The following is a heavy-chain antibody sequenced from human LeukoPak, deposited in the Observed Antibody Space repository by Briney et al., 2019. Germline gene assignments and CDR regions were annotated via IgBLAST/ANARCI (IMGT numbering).Heavy chain of an antibody. CDR3: AKRLNSSSWYYFHY. CDR2: ISGSGGST. D-gene: IGHD6-13*01. Sequence: GGSLRLSRAASGFTFNNYAMSWVRQAPGKGLEWVSAISGSGGSTYYADSVKGRFTISRDNSKNTLFLQMNSLRAEDTAVYYCAKRLNSSSWYYFHYWGQGTLVTVSS. CDR1: GFTFNNYA. J-gene: IGHJ4*02. V-gene: IGHV3-23*01.